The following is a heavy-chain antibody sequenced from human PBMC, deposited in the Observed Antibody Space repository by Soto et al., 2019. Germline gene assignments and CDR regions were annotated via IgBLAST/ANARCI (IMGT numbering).Heavy chain of an antibody. D-gene: IGHD3-10*01. Sequence: PSETLSLTCTVSGGSISSGGYYWSWIRRHPGKGLEWIGYIYYSGSTYYNPSLKSRVTISVDTSKNQFSLKLGSVTAADTAVYYWGGGGGGWQNYYGSGSYYNVDPWGQGTLVTVSS. CDR1: GGSISSGGYY. CDR2: IYYSGST. CDR3: GGGGGGWQNYYGSGSYYNVDP. J-gene: IGHJ5*02. V-gene: IGHV4-31*03.